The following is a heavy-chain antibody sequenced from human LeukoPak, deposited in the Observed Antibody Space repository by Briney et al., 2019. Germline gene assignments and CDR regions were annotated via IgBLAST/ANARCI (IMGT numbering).Heavy chain of an antibody. CDR1: GGSISSTFYY. CDR2: IYYSGST. CDR3: ARHGAGGTTMIVLEVLYYFDY. J-gene: IGHJ4*02. D-gene: IGHD3-22*01. Sequence: SETLSLTCTVSGGSISSTFYYWGWIRQSPGKGLEWIGSIYYSGSTYYNPSLKSRVTISVDTSKNQFSLKLSSVTAADTAVYSCARHGAGGTTMIVLEVLYYFDYWGQGTLVTVSS. V-gene: IGHV4-39*01.